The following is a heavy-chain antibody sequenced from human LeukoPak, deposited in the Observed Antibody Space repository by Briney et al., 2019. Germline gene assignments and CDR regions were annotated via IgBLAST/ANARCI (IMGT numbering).Heavy chain of an antibody. CDR3: ARTGYSTITHLYYFDY. D-gene: IGHD6-13*01. CDR2: MNPNSGNT. V-gene: IGHV1-8*01. J-gene: IGHJ4*02. Sequence: ASVKVSCKASGYTFTSYDINWVRQATGQGLEWMGWMNPNSGNTGYAQKFQGRVTMTRNTSISTAYMELSSLRSEDTAVYYCARTGYSTITHLYYFDYWGQGTLVTVSS. CDR1: GYTFTSYD.